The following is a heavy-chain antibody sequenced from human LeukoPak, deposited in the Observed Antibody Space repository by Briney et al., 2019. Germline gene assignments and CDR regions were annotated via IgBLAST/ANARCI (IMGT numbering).Heavy chain of an antibody. CDR3: AKGLRYFDWADY. Sequence: GGSLRLSCAASGFTFDDYVMHWVRQAPGKGLEWVSTISWNTFTVRYADSVKGRFTISRDKAKNSLYLQMNSLRTEDTALYYCAKGLRYFDWADYWGQGTLVTVSS. CDR2: ISWNTFTV. D-gene: IGHD3-9*01. CDR1: GFTFDDYV. V-gene: IGHV3-9*01. J-gene: IGHJ4*02.